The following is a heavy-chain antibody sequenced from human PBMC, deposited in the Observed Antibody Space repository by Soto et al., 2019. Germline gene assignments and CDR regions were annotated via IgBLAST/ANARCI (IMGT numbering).Heavy chain of an antibody. CDR3: TRHPRTPDY. J-gene: IGHJ4*02. V-gene: IGHV4-39*01. CDR2: IHYGGTV. Sequence: SETLSLTCTVSGGPINNSPQYWGWSRQPPGGGLEWIGTIHYGGTVYYNPSLKSRVTISVDTSKNQFSLQVNSVTAADTAVYYCTRHPRTPDYWGQGTLVPVSS. CDR1: GGPINNSPQY. D-gene: IGHD2-15*01.